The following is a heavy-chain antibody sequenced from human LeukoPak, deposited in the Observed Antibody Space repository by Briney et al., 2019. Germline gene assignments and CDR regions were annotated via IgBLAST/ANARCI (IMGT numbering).Heavy chain of an antibody. V-gene: IGHV4-34*12. CDR3: ASGGLRYCSSTSCPENFDY. CDR2: IIHSGST. Sequence: SETLSLTCAVYGGSFSGYYWSWIRQPPGKGLECIGEIIHSGSTNYNPSLKSRVTISVDTSKNQFSLKLSSVTAADTAVYYCASGGLRYCSSTSCPENFDYWGQGTLVTVSS. D-gene: IGHD2-2*01. J-gene: IGHJ4*02. CDR1: GGSFSGYY.